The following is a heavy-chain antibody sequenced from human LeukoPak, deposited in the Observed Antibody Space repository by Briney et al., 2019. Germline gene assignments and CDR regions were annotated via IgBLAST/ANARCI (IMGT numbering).Heavy chain of an antibody. J-gene: IGHJ4*02. CDR1: GVTFSAYE. Sequence: GGSLRLSCAVSGVTFSAYEMNWVGEAPGKGGEWFSYITADCTNNYAAYSVNCPFTISRDNANNSLYLQMNSLRVDDTAIYYCAREVEWELPDYWGQGTLVTVSS. CDR2: ITADCTNN. D-gene: IGHD1-26*01. V-gene: IGHV3-48*03. CDR3: AREVEWELPDY.